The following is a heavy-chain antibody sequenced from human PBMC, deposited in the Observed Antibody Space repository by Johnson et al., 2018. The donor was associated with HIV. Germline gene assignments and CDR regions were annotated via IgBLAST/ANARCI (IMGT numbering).Heavy chain of an antibody. D-gene: IGHD3-3*01. CDR2: ISYDGSNK. J-gene: IGHJ3*02. CDR3: ARGQGFWAFDI. Sequence: QVQLVESGGGVVQPGRSLRLSCAASGFTFSSYAMHWVRQAPGKGLEWVAVISYDGSNKYYADSVKGRFTISRDNSKNTLFLQMNGLRPEDTAVYYCARGQGFWAFDIWGQGTMVTVSS. V-gene: IGHV3-30-3*01. CDR1: GFTFSSYA.